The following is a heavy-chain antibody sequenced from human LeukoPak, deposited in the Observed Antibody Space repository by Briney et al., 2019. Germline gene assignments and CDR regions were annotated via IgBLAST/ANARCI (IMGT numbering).Heavy chain of an antibody. J-gene: IGHJ4*02. Sequence: SETLSLTCTVSGGSISSYYWSWIRQPPGKGLEWIGYIYYSGSTNYNPSLKSRVTISVDTSKNQFSLKLSSVTAADTAVYYCARLTVGSSGWYPPFDYWGQGTLVTVSS. CDR3: ARLTVGSSGWYPPFDY. D-gene: IGHD6-19*01. CDR1: GGSISSYY. CDR2: IYYSGST. V-gene: IGHV4-59*08.